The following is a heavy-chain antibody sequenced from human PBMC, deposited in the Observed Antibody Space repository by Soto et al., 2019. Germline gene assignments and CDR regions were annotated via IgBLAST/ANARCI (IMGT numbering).Heavy chain of an antibody. D-gene: IGHD6-19*01. CDR2: ISWNSGSI. Sequence: GGSLRLSCAASGFTFDDYAMHWVRQAPGKGLEWVSGISWNSGSIGYADSVKGRFTISRDNAKNSLYLQMNSLRAEDTALYYCAKAIAVAGMVPMDVWGKGTTVTVSS. J-gene: IGHJ6*03. V-gene: IGHV3-9*01. CDR1: GFTFDDYA. CDR3: AKAIAVAGMVPMDV.